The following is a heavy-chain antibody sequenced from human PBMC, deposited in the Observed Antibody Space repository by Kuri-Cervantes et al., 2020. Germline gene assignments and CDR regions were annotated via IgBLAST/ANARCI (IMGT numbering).Heavy chain of an antibody. CDR2: INPNSGGT. CDR3: ARGPLGSGWYKPDY. CDR1: GYTFTGYY. D-gene: IGHD6-19*01. V-gene: IGHV1-2*02. J-gene: IGHJ4*02. Sequence: ASVKVSCKASGYTFTGYYMHWVRQAPGQGLEWMGWINPNSGGTNYAQKFQGGVTMTRDTSISTAYMELRSLRSDDTAVYYCARGPLGSGWYKPDYWGQGTLVTVSS.